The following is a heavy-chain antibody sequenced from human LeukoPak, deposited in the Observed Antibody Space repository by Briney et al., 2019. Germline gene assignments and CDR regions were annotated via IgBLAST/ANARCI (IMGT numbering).Heavy chain of an antibody. CDR1: GGSISSYY. CDR3: ARFVDTAMAVDY. CDR2: IYYSGST. J-gene: IGHJ4*02. D-gene: IGHD5-18*01. Sequence: PSETLSLTCTVSGGSISSYYWSWIRQPPGKGLEWIGYIYYSGSTNYNPSLKSRVTISVDTSKNQFSLKLSSVTAADTAVYYCARFVDTAMAVDYWGQGTLVTVSS. V-gene: IGHV4-59*01.